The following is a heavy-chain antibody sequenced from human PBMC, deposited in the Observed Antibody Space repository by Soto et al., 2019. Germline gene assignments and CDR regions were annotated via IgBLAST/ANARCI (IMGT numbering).Heavy chain of an antibody. J-gene: IGHJ4*02. CDR1: VATFSSYA. Sequence: QVQLVQSGSEVRQPASSVKVSCKTSVATFSSYAITWVRQSPGQGIEWMGGIVPTVDTSTYAQKFQGRVTIIADKFTNTGYMELSSLRSDDTAVYYCVRVVAIPGYPDNWGQGTLVTVSS. D-gene: IGHD5-12*01. CDR3: VRVVAIPGYPDN. V-gene: IGHV1-69*14. CDR2: IVPTVDTS.